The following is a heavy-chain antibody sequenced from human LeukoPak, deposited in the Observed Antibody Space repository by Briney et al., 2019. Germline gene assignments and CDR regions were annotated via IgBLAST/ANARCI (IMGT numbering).Heavy chain of an antibody. V-gene: IGHV4-59*12. CDR2: MHHSGST. CDR3: ASSIAGDYGSSNWFDP. D-gene: IGHD4-17*01. Sequence: SETLSLTCTVSGGSIRSYYWSWIRQPPGKGLEWIGYMHHSGSTKHNPYLKSRVTISVDTSKNQFSLKLSSVTAADTAVYYCASSIAGDYGSSNWFDPWGQGTLVTVSS. J-gene: IGHJ5*02. CDR1: GGSIRSYY.